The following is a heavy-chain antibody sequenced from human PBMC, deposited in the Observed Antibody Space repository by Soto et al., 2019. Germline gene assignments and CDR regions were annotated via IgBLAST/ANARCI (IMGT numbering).Heavy chain of an antibody. D-gene: IGHD1-26*01. Sequence: VGSLRLSCAASGFTFSSYAMSWVRQAPGKGLEWVSAISGSGGSTYYADSVKGRFTISRDNSKNTLYLQMNSLRAEDTAVYYCANAQWELFASRWFDPWGQGTLVTVSS. J-gene: IGHJ5*02. CDR2: ISGSGGST. CDR3: ANAQWELFASRWFDP. CDR1: GFTFSSYA. V-gene: IGHV3-23*01.